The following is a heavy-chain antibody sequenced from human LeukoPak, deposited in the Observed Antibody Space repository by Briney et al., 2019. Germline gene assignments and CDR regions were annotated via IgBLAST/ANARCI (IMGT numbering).Heavy chain of an antibody. V-gene: IGHV3-73*01. CDR1: GFTFSGSA. D-gene: IGHD3-3*01. Sequence: GGSLRLSCAASGFTFSGSAMHWVRQASGKGLEWVGRIRSKANSYATAYAASVKGRFTISRDDSKNTAYLQMNSLKTEDTAVYCCTGTIFGVLVDYWGQGTLVTVSS. J-gene: IGHJ4*02. CDR3: TGTIFGVLVDY. CDR2: IRSKANSYAT.